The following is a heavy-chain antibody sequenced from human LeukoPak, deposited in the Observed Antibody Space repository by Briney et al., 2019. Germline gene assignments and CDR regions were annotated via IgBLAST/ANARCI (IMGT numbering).Heavy chain of an antibody. D-gene: IGHD4-17*01. CDR1: GGSINWYY. CDR2: ISDSGST. CDR3: ARVFRWAVNSNWFDP. Sequence: SETLSLTCTLSGGSINWYYWTWIRQPPGKGLEWIGYISDSGSTNYNPSLKSRVTMSVDSSNTEFSLRLNSVTAADTAVYYCARVFRWAVNSNWFDPWGQGTLVTVSS. V-gene: IGHV4-59*01. J-gene: IGHJ5*02.